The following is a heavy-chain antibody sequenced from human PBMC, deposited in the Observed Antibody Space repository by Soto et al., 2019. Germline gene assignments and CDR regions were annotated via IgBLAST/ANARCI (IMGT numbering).Heavy chain of an antibody. CDR2: IYWDDDK. D-gene: IGHD3-16*01. J-gene: IGHJ4*02. CDR3: ARALGSWGAYYFDY. CDR1: GFSLNTYGVG. Sequence: QIILKESGPTLVKPTQTLTLTCTVSGFSLNTYGVGVGWIRQPPGKALEWLALIYWDDDKRYSPSLKSRLTITKDTSKNQVVLTMTNMDPVDTVTYYCARALGSWGAYYFDYWGQGTLVTVSS. V-gene: IGHV2-5*02.